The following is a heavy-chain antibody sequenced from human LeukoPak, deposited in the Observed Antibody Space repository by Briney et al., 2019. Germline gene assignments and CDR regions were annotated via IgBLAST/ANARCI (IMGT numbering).Heavy chain of an antibody. D-gene: IGHD5-12*01. V-gene: IGHV3-23*01. J-gene: IGHJ4*02. CDR1: GFTFSSYG. Sequence: GGSLRLSCAASGFTFSSYGMSWVRQAPGKGLEWVSAISGSGGSTYYADSVKGRFTISRDNSKNTLYLQMNSLRAEDTAVYYCAKNANEYSGYGRGGFDYWGQGTLVTVSS. CDR3: AKNANEYSGYGRGGFDY. CDR2: ISGSGGST.